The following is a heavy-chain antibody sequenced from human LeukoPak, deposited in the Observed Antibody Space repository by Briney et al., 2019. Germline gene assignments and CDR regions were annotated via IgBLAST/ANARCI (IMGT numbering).Heavy chain of an antibody. D-gene: IGHD4-17*01. CDR1: GGSISSYY. V-gene: IGHV4-59*01. Sequence: SETLSLTCTVSGGSISSYYWTWIRQPPGKGLEWIGYIYYSGITNYNPSLKSRVTISVDTSKNQFSLKLSSVTAADTAVYYCARDRTVTTPCDAFDIWGQGTMVTVSS. CDR2: IYYSGIT. CDR3: ARDRTVTTPCDAFDI. J-gene: IGHJ3*02.